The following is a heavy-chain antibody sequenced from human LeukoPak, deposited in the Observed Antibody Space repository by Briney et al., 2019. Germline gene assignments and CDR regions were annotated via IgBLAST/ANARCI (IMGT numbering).Heavy chain of an antibody. D-gene: IGHD2-15*01. CDR2: ISWNSGSI. V-gene: IGHV3-9*01. J-gene: IGHJ4*02. Sequence: PGGSLRLSCAASGFTFDDYAMHWVRQAPGKGLEWVSGISWNSGSIGYADSVKGRFTISRDNAKNSLYLQMSSLRAEDTALYYCAKDIHSGGYCSGGSCYTFDYWGQGTLVTVSS. CDR3: AKDIHSGGYCSGGSCYTFDY. CDR1: GFTFDDYA.